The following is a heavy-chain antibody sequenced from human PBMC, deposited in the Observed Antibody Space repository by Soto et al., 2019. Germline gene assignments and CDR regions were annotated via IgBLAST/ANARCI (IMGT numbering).Heavy chain of an antibody. J-gene: IGHJ5*02. D-gene: IGHD6-13*01. CDR3: AGQGWVGRFACIAAAGTNWFHP. V-gene: IGHV4-39*01. CDR2: IYYSGST. CDR1: GGSISSSSYY. Sequence: QLQLQESGPGLVKPSETLSLTCTVSGGSISSSSYYWGWIRQPPGKGLEWIWIIYYSGSTYYNPSLKGGVTIAVHKSKIQLALVLSSANAANTAVYYCAGQGWVGRFACIAAAGTNWFHPWGQGTLVTVCS.